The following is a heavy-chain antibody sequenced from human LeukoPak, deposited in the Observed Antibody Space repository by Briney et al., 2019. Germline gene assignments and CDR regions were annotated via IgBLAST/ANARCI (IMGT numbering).Heavy chain of an antibody. Sequence: GASVKVSCKVSGYTLTELSMHWVRQAPGKGLEWMGGFDPEDGETIYAQKFQGRVTMTEDTSTDTAYMELSSLRSEDTAVYYCATAPEVGAATLPAYWDQGTLVTVSS. CDR1: GYTLTELS. CDR3: ATAPEVGAATLPAY. CDR2: FDPEDGET. J-gene: IGHJ4*02. D-gene: IGHD1-14*01. V-gene: IGHV1-24*01.